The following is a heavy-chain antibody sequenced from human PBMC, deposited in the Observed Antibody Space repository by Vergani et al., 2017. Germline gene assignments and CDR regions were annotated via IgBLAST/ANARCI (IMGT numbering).Heavy chain of an antibody. J-gene: IGHJ6*02. CDR3: TTAWGLYYLHGEYFQY. CDR2: ISSGGGDI. Sequence: EVQLLESGGGLVQPGGSRRLSCAGAGFTFDTYTMAYVRQAPGKGLEWVATISSGGGDIFYADSVKGRFTISRDNSKNTLFLQMNSLKDEDTAVYYCTTAWGLYYLHGEYFQYWGQGTTVTVSS. CDR1: GFTFDTYT. V-gene: IGHV3-23*01. D-gene: IGHD3-10*01.